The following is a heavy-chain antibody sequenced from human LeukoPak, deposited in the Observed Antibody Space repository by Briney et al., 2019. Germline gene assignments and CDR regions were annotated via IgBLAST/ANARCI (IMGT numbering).Heavy chain of an antibody. D-gene: IGHD1-26*01. CDR3: ARDFEGAHDY. Sequence: SQTLSLTCDISGDSVSSNSVIWNWIRQSPSRGLEWLGRTYYKSKWYNDYATSVQSRITINSDTSRNQFSLQLNSVTPEDTAVYYCARDFEGAHDYWGQGTLVTVSS. V-gene: IGHV6-1*01. J-gene: IGHJ4*02. CDR2: TYYKSKWYN. CDR1: GDSVSSNSVI.